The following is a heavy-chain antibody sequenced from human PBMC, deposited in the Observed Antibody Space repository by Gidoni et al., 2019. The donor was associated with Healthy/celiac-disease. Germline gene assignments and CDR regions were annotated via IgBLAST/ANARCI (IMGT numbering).Heavy chain of an antibody. Sequence: SSYYWGWIRQPPGKGLEWIGSIYYSGSTYYNPSLKSRVTISVDTSKNQFSLKLSSVTAADTAVYYCARLTGSKPGIVVVPAAIADYWGQGTLVTVSS. J-gene: IGHJ4*02. CDR3: ARLTGSKPGIVVVPAAIADY. CDR1: SSYY. D-gene: IGHD2-2*01. CDR2: IYYSGST. V-gene: IGHV4-39*01.